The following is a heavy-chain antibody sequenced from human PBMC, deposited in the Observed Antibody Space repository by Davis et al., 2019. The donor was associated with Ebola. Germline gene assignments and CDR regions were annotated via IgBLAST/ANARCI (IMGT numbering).Heavy chain of an antibody. CDR3: ARDNFPEDGMDV. D-gene: IGHD5-24*01. Sequence: GESLKISCAASGFDFGSYEMDWVRQAPGKGLEWVSVISTAGDNYYAESVKGRVTISRDNSKNTVSLVLRSLTPADSAVYYCARDNFPEDGMDVWGQGTTVTVSS. V-gene: IGHV3-53*01. J-gene: IGHJ6*02. CDR2: ISTAGDN. CDR1: GFDFGSYE.